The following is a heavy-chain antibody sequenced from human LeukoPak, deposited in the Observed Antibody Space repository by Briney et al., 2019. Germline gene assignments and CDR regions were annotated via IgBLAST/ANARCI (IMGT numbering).Heavy chain of an antibody. D-gene: IGHD3-3*01. J-gene: IGHJ4*02. CDR1: GFTFSSYW. CDR3: ARESDFWSGYYTGPFDY. Sequence: GGSLRLSCAASGFTFSSYWMSWVRQAPGKGLEWVANIKQDGSEKYYVDSVKGRFTISRDNAKNSLYLQMNSLRAEDTAVYYCARESDFWSGYYTGPFDYWGQGTLVTVSS. CDR2: IKQDGSEK. V-gene: IGHV3-7*01.